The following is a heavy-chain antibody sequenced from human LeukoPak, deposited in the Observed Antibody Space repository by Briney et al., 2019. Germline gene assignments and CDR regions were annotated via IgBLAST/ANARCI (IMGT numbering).Heavy chain of an antibody. CDR3: ARDDGYNFWYFDY. D-gene: IGHD5-24*01. Sequence: SETLSLTCTVSGGSLSSYYRSWIRQPPGKGLEWIAYMYYSGSTNYNPSLKSRVTISVDTSKNQFSLKLSSVTAADTAVYYCARDDGYNFWYFDYWGQGTLVTVSS. J-gene: IGHJ4*02. CDR1: GGSLSSYY. CDR2: MYYSGST. V-gene: IGHV4-59*01.